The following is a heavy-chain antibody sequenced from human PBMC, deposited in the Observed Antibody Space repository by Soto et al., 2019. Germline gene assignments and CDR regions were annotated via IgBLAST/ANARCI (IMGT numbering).Heavy chain of an antibody. CDR3: AHQDWNNNNYYFDL. CDR1: GFSLSTSGVG. J-gene: IGHJ2*01. V-gene: IGHV2-5*02. CDR2: IYWDDDK. Sequence: QITVKESGPQLVKPSQTLTLTCAFSGFSLSTSGVGVGWVRQPPGKAPEWLALIYWDDDKRYRPSLKSRLSITKDTSKDQVVFTMTNMDPLDTATYYCAHQDWNNNNYYFDLWGRDTLVTVSS. D-gene: IGHD4-4*01.